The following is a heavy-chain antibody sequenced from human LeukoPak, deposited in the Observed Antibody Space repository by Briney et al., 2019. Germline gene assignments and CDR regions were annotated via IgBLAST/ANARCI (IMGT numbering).Heavy chain of an antibody. CDR3: AKDLDSSSPAVEDDWFDP. D-gene: IGHD6-13*01. V-gene: IGHV3-23*01. Sequence: GGSLRLSCAASGFTFSSYAMSWVRQAPGKGLEWVSAISGSGGSTYYADSVKGRFTISRDNSKNTLYLQMNSLRAEDTAVYYCAKDLDSSSPAVEDDWFDPWGQGTLVTVSS. CDR2: ISGSGGST. CDR1: GFTFSSYA. J-gene: IGHJ5*02.